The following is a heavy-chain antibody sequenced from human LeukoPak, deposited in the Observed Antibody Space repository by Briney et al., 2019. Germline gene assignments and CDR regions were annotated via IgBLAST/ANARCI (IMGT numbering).Heavy chain of an antibody. CDR3: AKGLYFGELLGPCDF. Sequence: PGGSLRLSCAASGFTFTTYAMSWVRQAPGKGLEWVSHISGSGGSTYYADSVKGRFTISRDNSKNTLYLQMNSLRAEDTAVYYCAKGLYFGELLGPCDFWGQGTLVTVSS. D-gene: IGHD3-10*01. J-gene: IGHJ4*02. V-gene: IGHV3-23*01. CDR2: ISGSGGST. CDR1: GFTFTTYA.